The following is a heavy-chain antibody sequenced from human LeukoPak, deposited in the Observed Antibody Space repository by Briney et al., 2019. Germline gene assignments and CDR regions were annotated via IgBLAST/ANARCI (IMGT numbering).Heavy chain of an antibody. CDR3: AELGITMIGGV. D-gene: IGHD3-10*02. J-gene: IGHJ6*04. CDR1: GFTFSSYG. Sequence: GGSLRLSCTASGFTFSSYGMSWVRQAPGKGLDWVSAISGSGGSTYYADSVKGRFSISRDNSKNTLYLQMNSLRAEDTAVYYCAELGITMIGGVWGKGTTVTVSS. V-gene: IGHV3-23*01. CDR2: ISGSGGST.